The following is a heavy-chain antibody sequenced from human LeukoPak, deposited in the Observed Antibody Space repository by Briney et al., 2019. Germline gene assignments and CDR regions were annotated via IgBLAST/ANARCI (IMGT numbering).Heavy chain of an antibody. CDR3: ARGAPGIAVAGNYFDY. Sequence: GSSVKVSCKASGGTFSSYAISWVRQAPGQGLEWMGRIIPIFGTANYAQKFQGRVTITTDESTSTAYMELSSLRSEDTAVYYCARGAPGIAVAGNYFDYWGQGTLVTVSS. CDR1: GGTFSSYA. J-gene: IGHJ4*02. D-gene: IGHD6-19*01. V-gene: IGHV1-69*05. CDR2: IIPIFGTA.